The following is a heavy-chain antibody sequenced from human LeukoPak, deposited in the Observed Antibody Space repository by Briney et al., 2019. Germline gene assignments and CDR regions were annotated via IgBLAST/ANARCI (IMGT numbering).Heavy chain of an antibody. Sequence: SETLSLTCTVSGGSISSSSYYWGWIRQPPGKGLEWIGSIYYSGSTYYNPSLKSRVTISVDTSKNQFSLKLSSVTAADTAVYYCARASGVTKFDYWGQGTLVTVSS. CDR1: GGSISSSSYY. J-gene: IGHJ4*02. CDR2: IYYSGST. V-gene: IGHV4-39*07. CDR3: ARASGVTKFDY. D-gene: IGHD2-21*02.